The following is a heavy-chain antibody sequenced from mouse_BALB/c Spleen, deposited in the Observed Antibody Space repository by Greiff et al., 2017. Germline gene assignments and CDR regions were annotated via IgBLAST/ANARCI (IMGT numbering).Heavy chain of an antibody. J-gene: IGHJ3*01. Sequence: QVQLQQPGAELVRPGASVKLSCKASGYTFTSYWINWVKQRPGQGLEWIGNIYPSDSYTNYNQKFKDKATLTVDKSSSTAYMQLSSPTSEDSAVYYCTRDYYGYAADWGQGTLVTLSA. CDR2: IYPSDSYT. D-gene: IGHD1-2*01. CDR1: GYTFTSYW. V-gene: IGHV1-69*02. CDR3: TRDYYGYAAD.